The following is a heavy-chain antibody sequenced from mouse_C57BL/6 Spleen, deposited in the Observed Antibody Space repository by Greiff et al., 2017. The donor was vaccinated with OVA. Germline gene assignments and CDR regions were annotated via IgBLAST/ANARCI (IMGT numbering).Heavy chain of an antibody. J-gene: IGHJ3*01. D-gene: IGHD2-2*01. V-gene: IGHV1-52*01. CDR1: GYTFTSYW. CDR3: ARGGYDVAWFAY. CDR2: IDPSDSET. Sequence: VQLQQPGAELVRPGSSVKLSCKASGYTFTSYWMHWVKQRPIQGLEWIGNIDPSDSETHYNQKFKDKATLTVDKSSSTAYMQLSSLTSEDSAVYYGARGGYDVAWFAYWGQGTLVTVSA.